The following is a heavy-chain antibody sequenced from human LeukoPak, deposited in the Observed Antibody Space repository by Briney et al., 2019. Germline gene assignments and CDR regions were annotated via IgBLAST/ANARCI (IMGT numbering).Heavy chain of an antibody. J-gene: IGHJ4*02. Sequence: GGSLRLSCIASGFTFSGSWMHWVRQVPGKGLEWVSRINSDGSSTAYADSVKGRFTISRDNAKNSLYLQMNSLRAEDTAVYYCARDGESPEEPADYWGQGTLVTVSS. D-gene: IGHD1-14*01. CDR3: ARDGESPEEPADY. CDR2: INSDGSST. V-gene: IGHV3-74*01. CDR1: GFTFSGSW.